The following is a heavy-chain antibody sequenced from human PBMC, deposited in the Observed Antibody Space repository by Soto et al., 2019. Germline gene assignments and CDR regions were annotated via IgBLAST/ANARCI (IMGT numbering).Heavy chain of an antibody. V-gene: IGHV4-59*01. CDR1: GGSISSYY. CDR2: IYYSGST. CDR3: ARLTGYCSGGSCFFAGMGV. D-gene: IGHD2-15*01. J-gene: IGHJ6*02. Sequence: SETLSLTCTVSGGSISSYYWSWIRQPPGKGLEWIGYIYYSGSTNYNPSLKSRVTISVDTSKNQFSLKLSSVTAADTAVYYCARLTGYCSGGSCFFAGMGVWGQGTTVTVSS.